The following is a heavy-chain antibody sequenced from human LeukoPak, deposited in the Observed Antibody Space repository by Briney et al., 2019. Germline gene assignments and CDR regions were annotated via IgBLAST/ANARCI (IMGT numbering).Heavy chain of an antibody. J-gene: IGHJ4*02. Sequence: SVKVSCKASGGTFSSYAISWVRQAPGQGLEWMGRIIPILGIANYAQKFQGRVTITADKSTSTAYMELSSLRSEDTAVYYCATKGSGYYPEYYFDYWGQGTLVTVSS. CDR3: ATKGSGYYPEYYFDY. V-gene: IGHV1-69*04. CDR1: GGTFSSYA. D-gene: IGHD3-22*01. CDR2: IIPILGIA.